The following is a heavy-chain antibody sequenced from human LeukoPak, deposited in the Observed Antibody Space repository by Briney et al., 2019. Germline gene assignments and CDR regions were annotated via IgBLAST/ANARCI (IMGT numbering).Heavy chain of an antibody. Sequence: TGRSLRLSCAASGFMFISYAMSWVHLAAGKGLECSFSICDSGSTYYADSVKGRFTISRDNSKNSLYLQMNSLRAEDTALYYCAKDRSGSFGYYFDYWGQGTLVTVSS. CDR3: AKDRSGSFGYYFDY. D-gene: IGHD1-26*01. CDR2: SICDSGST. J-gene: IGHJ4*02. V-gene: IGHV3-43D*04. CDR1: GFMFISYA.